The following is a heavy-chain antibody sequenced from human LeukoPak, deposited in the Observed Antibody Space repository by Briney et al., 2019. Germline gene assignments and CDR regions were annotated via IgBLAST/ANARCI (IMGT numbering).Heavy chain of an antibody. CDR3: ERHIPGYSSSLGY. CDR1: GFTVSNNY. CDR2: VYSAGST. V-gene: IGHV3-53*01. J-gene: IGHJ4*02. Sequence: GGSLRLSCAASGFTVSNNYMSWVRQAPGKALEWVSVVYSAGSTYYADSVKGRFTISRDNSKNTLYLQMNSLRAEDTAVYYCERHIPGYSSSLGYWGQGTLVNVSS. D-gene: IGHD6-13*01.